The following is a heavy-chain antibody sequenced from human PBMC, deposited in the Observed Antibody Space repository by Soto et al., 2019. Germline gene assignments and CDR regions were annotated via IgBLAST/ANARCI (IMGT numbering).Heavy chain of an antibody. V-gene: IGHV3-30-3*01. J-gene: IGHJ4*02. CDR1: GFIFSTYA. CDR2: ISYDGSNK. Sequence: QVQLVESGGGVVQPGRSLRLSCAASGFIFSTYAMHWVRQAPGKGLEWVAVISYDGSNKYYADSVKGRFTISRDNSKNTLDLQMNSLRAGDTVMYYCARKATVIDYWGQGTLVTVST. D-gene: IGHD4-4*01. CDR3: ARKATVIDY.